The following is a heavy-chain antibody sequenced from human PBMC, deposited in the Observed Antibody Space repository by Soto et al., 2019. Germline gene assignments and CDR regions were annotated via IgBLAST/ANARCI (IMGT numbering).Heavy chain of an antibody. CDR2: IYYSGST. CDR3: ASAGVTWGAFDI. D-gene: IGHD5-18*01. CDR1: GYSISSYY. Sequence: PSETLSLTCTVSGYSISSYYWSWIRQPPGKGLEWIGYIYYSGSTNYNPSLKSRVTISVDTSKNQFSLKLSSVSAADTAVYYCASAGVTWGAFDIWGQGTMVTVSS. J-gene: IGHJ3*02. V-gene: IGHV4-59*01.